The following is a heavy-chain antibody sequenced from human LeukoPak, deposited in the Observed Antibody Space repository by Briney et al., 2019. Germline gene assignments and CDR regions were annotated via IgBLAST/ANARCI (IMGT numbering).Heavy chain of an antibody. CDR2: ISSSGSTI. CDR3: ARDAKGAVRDSSGYFLDY. J-gene: IGHJ4*02. CDR1: GFTFSDYY. D-gene: IGHD3-22*01. V-gene: IGHV3-11*01. Sequence: GGSLRLSCAASGFTFSDYYMSWIRQAPGKGLEWVSYISSSGSTIYYADSVKGRFTISRDNAKNSLYLQMNSLRAEDTAVYYCARDAKGAVRDSSGYFLDYWGQGTLVTVSS.